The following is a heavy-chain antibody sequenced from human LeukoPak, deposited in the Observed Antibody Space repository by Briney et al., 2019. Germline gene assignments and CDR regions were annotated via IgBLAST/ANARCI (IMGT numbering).Heavy chain of an antibody. Sequence: ASVKVSCKASGYTFTGYYMHWVRQAPGQGLEWMGWINPNSGGTNYAQKFQGRVTMTRDTSISTAYMELSRLRSDDTAVYYCARDRVTMVRGVQNWFDPWGQGTLVTVSS. V-gene: IGHV1-2*02. CDR2: INPNSGGT. J-gene: IGHJ5*02. CDR3: ARDRVTMVRGVQNWFDP. CDR1: GYTFTGYY. D-gene: IGHD3-10*01.